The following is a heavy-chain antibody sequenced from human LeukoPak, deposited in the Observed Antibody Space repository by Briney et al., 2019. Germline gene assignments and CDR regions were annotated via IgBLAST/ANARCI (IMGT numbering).Heavy chain of an antibody. J-gene: IGHJ5*02. D-gene: IGHD2-15*01. CDR2: IRNKPNNYAT. Sequence: AGGSLRLSCAASGLTFSDSAIHWVRQASGKGLEWIGRIRNKPNNYATAYAASVKGRFTISRDDSKNTAYLQMNSLKTEDTAVYYCTRPEEGHCSGGSCYGRFDPWGQGTLVTVSS. V-gene: IGHV3-73*01. CDR1: GLTFSDSA. CDR3: TRPEEGHCSGGSCYGRFDP.